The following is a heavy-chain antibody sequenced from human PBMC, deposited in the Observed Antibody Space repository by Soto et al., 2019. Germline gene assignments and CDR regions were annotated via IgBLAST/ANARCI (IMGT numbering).Heavy chain of an antibody. CDR3: ARDKTPYDFWSGYYQNWFDP. D-gene: IGHD3-3*01. CDR2: IWYDGSNK. CDR1: VFTFSSYG. J-gene: IGHJ5*02. V-gene: IGHV3-33*01. Sequence: GGSLRLSCSASVFTFSSYGMHWFRQAPGKGLEWVAVIWYDGSNKYYADSVKGRFTISRDNSKNTLYLQMNSLRAEDTAVYYCARDKTPYDFWSGYYQNWFDPWGQGTLVTVSS.